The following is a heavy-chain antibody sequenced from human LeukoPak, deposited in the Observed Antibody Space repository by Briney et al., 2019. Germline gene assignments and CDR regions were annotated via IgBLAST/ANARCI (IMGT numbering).Heavy chain of an antibody. V-gene: IGHV1-46*03. CDR1: GYTLTELS. CDR3: ATRIPNSGSYSH. Sequence: ASVKVSCKVSGYTLTELSMHWVRQAPGKGLEWMGIINPSGGSTSYAQKFQGRVTMTRDTSTSTVYMELSSLRSEDTAVYYCATRIPNSGSYSHWGQGTLVTVSS. D-gene: IGHD1-26*01. CDR2: INPSGGST. J-gene: IGHJ4*02.